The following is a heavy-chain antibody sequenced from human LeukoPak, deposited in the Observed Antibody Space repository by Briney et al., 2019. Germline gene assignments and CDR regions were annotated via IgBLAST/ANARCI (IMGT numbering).Heavy chain of an antibody. Sequence: ESLMISCQGSGYSFTSYWICWVRQMPGRGLEWMGRIDPADSQTNYSPSFQGHVTISADKSISTVYLQWSTLKASDTAMYYCARQLTSGDCDYWGQGTLVTVSS. CDR1: GYSFTSYW. J-gene: IGHJ4*02. D-gene: IGHD1-1*01. V-gene: IGHV5-10-1*01. CDR2: IDPADSQT. CDR3: ARQLTSGDCDY.